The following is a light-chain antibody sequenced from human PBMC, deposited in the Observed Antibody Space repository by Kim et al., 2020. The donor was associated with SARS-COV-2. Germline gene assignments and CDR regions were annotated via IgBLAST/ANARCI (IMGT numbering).Light chain of an antibody. CDR3: KSRDTGTDLIWV. Sequence: LAPTVSNTSPGYSLRVNSATWYQQKPCQDPVVVMYVKDNRPSGIPHRFSDSNSGNTSSLTISGAQAEYEADYYCKSRDTGTDLIWVFVGRTQLTVL. CDR1: SLRVNS. J-gene: IGLJ2*01. V-gene: IGLV3-19*01. CDR2: VKD.